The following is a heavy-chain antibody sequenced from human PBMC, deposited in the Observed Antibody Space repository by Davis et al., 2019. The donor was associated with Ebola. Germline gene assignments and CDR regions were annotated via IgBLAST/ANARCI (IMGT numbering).Heavy chain of an antibody. CDR2: INPNSGGT. J-gene: IGHJ6*02. V-gene: IGHV1-2*04. CDR3: ARASGSYVGMDV. Sequence: AASVKVSCKASGYTFTGYYMHWVRQAPGQGLEWMGWINPNSGGTNYAQKFQGWVTMTRDTPISTAYMELSRLRSDDTAVYYCARASGSYVGMDVWGQGTTVTVSS. CDR1: GYTFTGYY. D-gene: IGHD1-26*01.